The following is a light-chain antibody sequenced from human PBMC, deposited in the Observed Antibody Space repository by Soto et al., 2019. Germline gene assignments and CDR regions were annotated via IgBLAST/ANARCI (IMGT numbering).Light chain of an antibody. Sequence: QSALTQPASVSGSPGQSITISCTGTSSDVGIYNYVSWYQQHPGKAPKLMIYEVSNRPSGVSNRFSGSKSGNTASLTISGLQAEDEADYYCSSYTDSSTRVFGGGTKLTVL. V-gene: IGLV2-14*01. CDR1: SSDVGIYNY. CDR3: SSYTDSSTRV. CDR2: EVS. J-gene: IGLJ2*01.